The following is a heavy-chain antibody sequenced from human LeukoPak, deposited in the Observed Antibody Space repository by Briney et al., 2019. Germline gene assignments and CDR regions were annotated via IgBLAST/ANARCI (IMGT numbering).Heavy chain of an antibody. D-gene: IGHD1-26*01. J-gene: IGHJ4*02. V-gene: IGHV4-39*02. CDR3: ARDGVGATTGLDY. CDR2: SYYSGST. CDR1: GGSISSSSYD. Sequence: PSETLSLTGTVSGGSISSSSYDWGGLRQPPGKGRGWIASSYYSGSTYYNPSLKSRVTISVDTTKNQFSLRLSSVTAADTAVYYCARDGVGATTGLDYWGQGTLVTVSS.